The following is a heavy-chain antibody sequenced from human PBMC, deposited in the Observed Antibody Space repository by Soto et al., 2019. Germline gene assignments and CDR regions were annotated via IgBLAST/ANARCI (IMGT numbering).Heavy chain of an antibody. V-gene: IGHV1-24*01. D-gene: IGHD5-12*01. CDR1: GYTLTELS. J-gene: IGHJ6*02. CDR2: FDPEDGET. CDR3: ATAWLRSSRMPYYYGMDV. Sequence: GASVKVSCKVSGYTLTELSMHWVRQAPGKGLEWMGSFDPEDGETIYAQKFQGRVTMTEDTSTDTAYMELSSLRSEDTAVYYCATAWLRSSRMPYYYGMDVWGQGTTVTVSS.